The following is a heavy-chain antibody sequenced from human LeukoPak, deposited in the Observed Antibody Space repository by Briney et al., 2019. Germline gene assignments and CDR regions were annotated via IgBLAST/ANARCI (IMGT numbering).Heavy chain of an antibody. CDR2: ISGDGGST. CDR3: ARESETSGWYDY. D-gene: IGHD6-19*01. Sequence: AGGSLRLSCAASGFTFSSYAMSWVRQAPGKGLEWVSLISGDGGSTFYADSVRGRFTISRDNTRKSLSLQMSSLRSEDTALYYCARESETSGWYDYWGQGTLVTVSS. V-gene: IGHV3-43*02. CDR1: GFTFSSYA. J-gene: IGHJ4*02.